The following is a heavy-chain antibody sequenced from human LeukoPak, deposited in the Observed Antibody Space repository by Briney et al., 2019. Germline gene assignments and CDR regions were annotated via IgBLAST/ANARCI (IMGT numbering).Heavy chain of an antibody. CDR2: IIPIFGTA. CDR1: GGTFSSYA. D-gene: IGHD3-9*01. J-gene: IGHJ6*03. Sequence: SVKVSCKASGGTFSSYAISWVRQAPGQGLEWMGGIIPIFGTANYAQKFQGRVTITTDESTSTAYMELSSLRSEDTAVYYCARHWDRGYYDILTGPDHYYYMDVWGKGTTVTVSS. CDR3: ARHWDRGYYDILTGPDHYYYMDV. V-gene: IGHV1-69*05.